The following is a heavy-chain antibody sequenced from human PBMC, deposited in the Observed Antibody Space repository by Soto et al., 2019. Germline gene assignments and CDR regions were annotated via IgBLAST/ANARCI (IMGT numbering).Heavy chain of an antibody. Sequence: EVQLVESGGGSVQPGGSLRLSCAASGFTFSSYWMHWVRQVPGKGLVWVSRIKGDGSSKSYADSVKGRCTISRDNAKNTLYLQLNSLRAGDTAIYFFSRDRSVWGQGTTVTVSS. CDR3: SRDRSV. CDR2: IKGDGSSK. CDR1: GFTFSSYW. V-gene: IGHV3-74*01. J-gene: IGHJ6*02.